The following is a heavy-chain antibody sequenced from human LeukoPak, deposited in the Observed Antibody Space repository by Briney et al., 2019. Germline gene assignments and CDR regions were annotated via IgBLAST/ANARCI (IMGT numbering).Heavy chain of an antibody. CDR2: ICYSGST. Sequence: SETLSLTCTVSGGSISSYCWSWIRQPPGKGLEWIGSICYSGSTNYNPSLKSRVTVSLDTSKNQFSLKLNSVTATNTALYSCARRVVESAATTERNWFDPWGQGTLVTVSS. V-gene: IGHV4-59*08. CDR1: GGSISSYC. CDR3: ARRVVESAATTERNWFDP. D-gene: IGHD4-11*01. J-gene: IGHJ5*02.